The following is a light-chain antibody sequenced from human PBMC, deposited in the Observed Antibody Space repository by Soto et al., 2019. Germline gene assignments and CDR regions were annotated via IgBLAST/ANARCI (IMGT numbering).Light chain of an antibody. V-gene: IGKV3-15*01. CDR2: GAS. J-gene: IGKJ1*01. CDR1: RTVSSS. CDR3: QQYNNWPRT. Sequence: EIVMTQSPATLSVSPGERATLSCRASRTVSSSLAWYQQKPGQAPRLFMFGASTRATGIPARFSGSGSGTDFTLTISSLQSEDFAVYYCQQYNNWPRTFGQGTKVEIK.